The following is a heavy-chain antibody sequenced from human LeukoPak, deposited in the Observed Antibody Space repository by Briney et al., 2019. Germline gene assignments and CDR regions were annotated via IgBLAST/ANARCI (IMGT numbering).Heavy chain of an antibody. CDR3: VRDGSFDI. CDR1: GYTFTGYY. J-gene: IGHJ3*02. Sequence: ASVTVSCKPSGYTFTGYYIHWVRQAPGQGPEWMGWISPNSGGTNYAQKFHDRVSMTRDTSINTAYMELSRLRSDDTAVYYCVRDGSFDIWGQGTMVTVSS. V-gene: IGHV1-2*02. CDR2: ISPNSGGT. D-gene: IGHD3-10*01.